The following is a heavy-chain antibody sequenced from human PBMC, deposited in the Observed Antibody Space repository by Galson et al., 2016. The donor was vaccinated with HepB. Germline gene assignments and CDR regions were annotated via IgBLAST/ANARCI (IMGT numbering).Heavy chain of an antibody. Sequence: SETLSLTCTVSGGSISSYYWSWIRQPPGKGLEWIGYVYYNGSTNYNPSLKSRVTISVDTSKNQFSLKLSSVTAADTAVYYCARAPGRRWLAYWYFDLWGRGTLVTVSS. D-gene: IGHD5-24*01. J-gene: IGHJ2*01. CDR3: ARAPGRRWLAYWYFDL. CDR2: VYYNGST. CDR1: GGSISSYY. V-gene: IGHV4-59*08.